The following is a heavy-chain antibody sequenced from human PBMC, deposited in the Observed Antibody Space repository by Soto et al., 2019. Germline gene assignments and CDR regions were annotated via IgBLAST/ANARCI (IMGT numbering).Heavy chain of an antibody. Sequence: QVQLVQSGAEVKKPGSSVKVSCRASGGPFSSNSISWVRQAPGQGLEWMGRIIPILGIPNYAQKFQGRVTIPADKSTSTAYMELSSLRSNDTAVYYCASQYYYGSGTYSSWFDPWGQGTLVTVSS. V-gene: IGHV1-69*02. CDR2: IIPILGIP. CDR3: ASQYYYGSGTYSSWFDP. D-gene: IGHD3-10*01. J-gene: IGHJ5*02. CDR1: GGPFSSNS.